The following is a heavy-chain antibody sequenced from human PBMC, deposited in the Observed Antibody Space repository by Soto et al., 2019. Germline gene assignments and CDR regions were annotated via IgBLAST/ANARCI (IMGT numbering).Heavy chain of an antibody. CDR1: GLTFKSYA. CDR2: ISGGGGST. V-gene: IGHV3-23*01. CDR3: AETRHLTYYVDT. Sequence: TGGSLRLSCAASGLTFKSYAMNWVRQAPGKGLEWVSAISGGGGSTYYADSVKGRFTISRDNSKNTLYLQMNSLRAEDTAVYYCAETRHLTYYVDTWGQGTLVTVSS. D-gene: IGHD1-26*01. J-gene: IGHJ5*02.